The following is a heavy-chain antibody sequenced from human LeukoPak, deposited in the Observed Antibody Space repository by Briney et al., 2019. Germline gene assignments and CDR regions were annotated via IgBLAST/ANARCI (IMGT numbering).Heavy chain of an antibody. D-gene: IGHD3-10*01. CDR1: GYTFTSYA. Sequence: ASVKVSCKASGYTFTSYAIHWVRQAPGQRLEWMGWINAGNGNTKYSQKFQGRVTITRGTSASTAYMELNGLRSEDTAVYYCATEITLVRGVLGLWGQGTLVTVSS. J-gene: IGHJ4*02. V-gene: IGHV1-3*01. CDR3: ATEITLVRGVLGL. CDR2: INAGNGNT.